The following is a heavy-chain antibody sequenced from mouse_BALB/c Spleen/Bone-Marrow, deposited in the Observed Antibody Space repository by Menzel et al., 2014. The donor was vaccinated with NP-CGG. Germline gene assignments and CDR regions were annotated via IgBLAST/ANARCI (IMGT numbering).Heavy chain of an antibody. CDR1: GFNIKDTY. V-gene: IGHV14-3*02. Sequence: EVQLQQSGAELVKPGASVKLSCTASGFNIKDTYMHWVKQRPEQGLEWIGRIDPANGNTKYDLKFQGKATITADTSSNTAYLQLSSLTSEDTAVYYCATMITDRYFDVWGAGTTVTVSS. CDR2: IDPANGNT. CDR3: ATMITDRYFDV. J-gene: IGHJ1*01. D-gene: IGHD2-4*01.